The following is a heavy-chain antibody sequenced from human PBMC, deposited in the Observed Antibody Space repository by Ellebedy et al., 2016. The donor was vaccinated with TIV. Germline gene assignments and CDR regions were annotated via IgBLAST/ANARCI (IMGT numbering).Heavy chain of an antibody. CDR1: GYTFTSYD. J-gene: IGHJ4*02. Sequence: ASVKVSXKASGYTFTSYDINWVRQATGQGLEWMGWMNPNSGNTGYAQKLQGRVTMTTDTSTSTAYMELRSLRSDDTAVYYCARLHCSSTSCYKGARYFDYWGQGTLVTVSS. CDR3: ARLHCSSTSCYKGARYFDY. CDR2: MNPNSGNT. V-gene: IGHV1-8*01. D-gene: IGHD2-2*02.